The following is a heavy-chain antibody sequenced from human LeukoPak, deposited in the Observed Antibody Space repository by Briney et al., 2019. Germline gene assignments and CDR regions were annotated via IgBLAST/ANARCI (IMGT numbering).Heavy chain of an antibody. V-gene: IGHV3-21*01. Sequence: GGSLRLSCADSGFTFSSYSMNWVRQAPGKGLEWVSSISSSSSYIYYADSVKGRFTISRDNAKNSLYLQMNSLRAEDTAVYYCARDLTDYSNYVPFDYWGQGTLVTVSS. CDR1: GFTFSSYS. CDR2: ISSSSSYI. CDR3: ARDLTDYSNYVPFDY. J-gene: IGHJ4*02. D-gene: IGHD4-11*01.